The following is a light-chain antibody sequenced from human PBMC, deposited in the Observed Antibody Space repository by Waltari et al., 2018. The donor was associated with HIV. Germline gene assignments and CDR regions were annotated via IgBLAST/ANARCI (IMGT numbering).Light chain of an antibody. CDR1: SSDVGGYNY. Sequence: QSALTQPASVSGSPGQSITISCTGTSSDVGGYNYVSWYQQHPGKAPKLMIYDVRNLPSGVSNRFSGSKSGNTASLTISGLQAEDEADYYCSSYTSSSTFVVFGGGTKLTVL. CDR3: SSYTSSSTFVV. J-gene: IGLJ2*01. CDR2: DVR. V-gene: IGLV2-14*01.